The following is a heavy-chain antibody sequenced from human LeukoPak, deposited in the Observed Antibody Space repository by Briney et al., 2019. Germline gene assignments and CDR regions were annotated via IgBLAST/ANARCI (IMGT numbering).Heavy chain of an antibody. J-gene: IGHJ4*02. CDR1: GFSLSTSGMC. CDR2: IDWDDDK. CDR3: ARIRVSTMVRGVIGPYDC. Sequence: GSGPALVKPTQTLTLTCTFSGFSLSTSGMCVSWIRQPPGKALEWLALIDWDDDKYYSTSLKTRLTISKDTSKNQVVLTMTNMDPVDTATYYCARIRVSTMVRGVIGPYDCWGQGTLVTVSS. D-gene: IGHD3-10*01. V-gene: IGHV2-70*01.